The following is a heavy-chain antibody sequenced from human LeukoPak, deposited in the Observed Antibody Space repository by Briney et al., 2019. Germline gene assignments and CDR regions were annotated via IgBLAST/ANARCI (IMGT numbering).Heavy chain of an antibody. V-gene: IGHV1-8*03. CDR3: ARGGITMVRGVIITWRHYYYYMDV. J-gene: IGHJ6*03. CDR2: MNPNSGNT. Sequence: ASVKVSCKASGYTFTSYDINWVRRATGQGLEWMGWMNPNSGNTGYAQKFQGRVTITRNTSISTAYMELSSLRSEDTAVYYCARGGITMVRGVIITWRHYYYYMDVWGKGTTVTVSS. CDR1: GYTFTSYD. D-gene: IGHD3-10*01.